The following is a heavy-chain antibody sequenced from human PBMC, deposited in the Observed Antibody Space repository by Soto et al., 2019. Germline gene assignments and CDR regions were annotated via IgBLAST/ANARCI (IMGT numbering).Heavy chain of an antibody. CDR3: AKLIYYHYNIDV. CDR2: ISESGDNT. Sequence: GGSLRLSCAASGFTLSTCALRWVRQDPGKGLEWVSAISESGDNTYYADSVKGRFTISRDNSKKTLYLQMNSLRAEDMAVSYCAKLIYYHYNIDVVCQGTTGTGS. CDR1: GFTLSTCA. J-gene: IGHJ6*02. D-gene: IGHD3-16*01. V-gene: IGHV3-23*01.